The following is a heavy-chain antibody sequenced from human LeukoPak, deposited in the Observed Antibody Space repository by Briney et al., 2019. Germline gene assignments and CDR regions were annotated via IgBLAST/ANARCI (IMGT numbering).Heavy chain of an antibody. CDR2: IYYSGST. D-gene: IGHD3-10*01. Sequence: SETLSLTCTVSGGPISSYYWSWIRQPPGKGLEWIGYIYYSGSTNYNPSLKSRVTISVDTSKNQFSLKLSSVTAADTAVYYCARSGGGYFDYWGQGTLVTVSS. CDR3: ARSGGGYFDY. J-gene: IGHJ4*02. V-gene: IGHV4-59*01. CDR1: GGPISSYY.